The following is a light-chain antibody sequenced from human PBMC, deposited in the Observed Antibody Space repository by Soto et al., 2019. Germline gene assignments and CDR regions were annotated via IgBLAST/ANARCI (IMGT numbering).Light chain of an antibody. V-gene: IGKV1-5*03. CDR3: QQYRDNWT. Sequence: DIQMTQSPSTLSASVGDRVTITCRASQSISSWLAWYQQKPGTAPNLLIYKASTLQSGVPSRFSGSGSGTEFTLTISSLQPDDFATYYCQQYRDNWTFGQGTKVE. CDR1: QSISSW. CDR2: KAS. J-gene: IGKJ1*01.